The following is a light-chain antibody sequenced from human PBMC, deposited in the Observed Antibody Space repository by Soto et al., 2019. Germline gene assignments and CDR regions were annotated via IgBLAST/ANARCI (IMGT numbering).Light chain of an antibody. J-gene: IGKJ1*01. Sequence: EILLTQSPATQSMSPGERATLSCRASQTVGSYLAWFRQTPGQTPRLLIYDTSIRATGVPARFSGSGSGTDFTLTISSLEAEDFAIYYCQQRSDWPPTFGQGTKVDIK. CDR3: QQRSDWPPT. CDR2: DTS. CDR1: QTVGSY. V-gene: IGKV3-11*01.